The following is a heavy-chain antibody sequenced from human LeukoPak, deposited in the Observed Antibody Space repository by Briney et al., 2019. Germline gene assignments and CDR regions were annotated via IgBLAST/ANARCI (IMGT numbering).Heavy chain of an antibody. CDR3: ARGAYGVAAAHSY. CDR1: GGTFSSYA. J-gene: IGHJ4*02. CDR2: MNPNSGNT. Sequence: ASVKVSCKASGGTFSSYAINWVRQATGQGLEWMGWMNPNSGNTGYAQKFQGRVTMTRNTSISTAYMELSSLRSEDTAVYYCARGAYGVAAAHSYWGQGTLVTVSS. V-gene: IGHV1-8*02. D-gene: IGHD2-15*01.